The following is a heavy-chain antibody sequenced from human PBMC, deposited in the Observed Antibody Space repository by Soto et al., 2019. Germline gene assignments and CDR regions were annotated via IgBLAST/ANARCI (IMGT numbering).Heavy chain of an antibody. D-gene: IGHD4-4*01. J-gene: IGHJ6*02. CDR3: VKPPVITASYYYYDMDV. CDR1: GFTFSTYP. Sequence: PGGSLRLSCAASGFTFSTYPMSWVRQAPGKGLEWVSGISGSGISTYYTDSVKGRFTISRDNSKNTVFQQMNSLRDEDTAVYYCVKPPVITASYYYYDMDVWGQGTTVTVSS. V-gene: IGHV3-23*01. CDR2: ISGSGIST.